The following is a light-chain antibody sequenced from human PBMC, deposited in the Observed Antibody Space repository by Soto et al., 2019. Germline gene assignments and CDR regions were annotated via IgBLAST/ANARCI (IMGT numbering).Light chain of an antibody. J-gene: IGKJ2*01. CDR3: QQYNNWPRT. Sequence: EIVMTQSPATLSVSPGERATVSCRASQSVSSNLDRYQQKPGEAPRLLIYGASTRATCIPARFSGSGSGTEFTITIGSLQSEDFAVYYCQQYNNWPRTFGHVTKLEIK. CDR2: GAS. CDR1: QSVSSN. V-gene: IGKV3-15*01.